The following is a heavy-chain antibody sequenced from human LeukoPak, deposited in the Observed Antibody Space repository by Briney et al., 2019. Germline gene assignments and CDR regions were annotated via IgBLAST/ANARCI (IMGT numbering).Heavy chain of an antibody. CDR1: GLSVSNNY. Sequence: GGSLRLSCAPSGLSVSNNYMSWVRQAPGKGLEWVSAISGSGGSTYYADSVKGRFTISRDNSKNTLYLQMNSLGAEDTAVYYCAKDYYDSSAQGAFDIWGQGTMVTVSS. CDR2: ISGSGGST. V-gene: IGHV3-23*01. CDR3: AKDYYDSSAQGAFDI. J-gene: IGHJ3*02. D-gene: IGHD3-22*01.